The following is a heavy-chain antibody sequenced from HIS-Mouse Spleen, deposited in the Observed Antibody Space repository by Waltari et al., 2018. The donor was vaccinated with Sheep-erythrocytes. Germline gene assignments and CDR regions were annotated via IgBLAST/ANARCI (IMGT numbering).Heavy chain of an antibody. V-gene: IGHV5-51*01. Sequence: GWVRQMPGKGLEWMGIIYPGDSDTRYSPSFQGQVTISADKSISTAYLQWSSLKASDTAMYYCARQSYYDFWSGYSHNWFDPWGQGTLVTVSS. CDR2: IYPGDSDT. CDR3: ARQSYYDFWSGYSHNWFDP. J-gene: IGHJ5*02. D-gene: IGHD3-3*01.